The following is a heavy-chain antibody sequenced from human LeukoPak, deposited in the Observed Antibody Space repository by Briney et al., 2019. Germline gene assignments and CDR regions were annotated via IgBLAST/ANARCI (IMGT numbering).Heavy chain of an antibody. Sequence: PSETLSLTCAVSGGSISSGGYSWSWIRQPPGKGLEWIGYIYHSGSTYYNPSLKSRVTISVDRSKNQFSLKLSSVTAADTAVYYCARAEDSSGSNLYYFDYWGQGTLVTVSS. CDR3: ARAEDSSGSNLYYFDY. CDR2: IYHSGST. J-gene: IGHJ4*02. V-gene: IGHV4-30-2*01. D-gene: IGHD6-19*01. CDR1: GGSISSGGYS.